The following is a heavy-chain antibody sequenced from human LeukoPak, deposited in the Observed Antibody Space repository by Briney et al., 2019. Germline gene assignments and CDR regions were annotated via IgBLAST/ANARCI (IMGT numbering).Heavy chain of an antibody. Sequence: ASVKVSCKASGYTFTGYYMHWVRQAPGQGLEWMGVIDPSGGSTSYAQKFQGRVTMTRDTSTSTVYMELSSLSSEDTAVYYCAYSRPLGSFDPWGQGTLVTVSS. CDR3: AYSRPLGSFDP. CDR2: IDPSGGST. V-gene: IGHV1-46*01. D-gene: IGHD6-13*01. J-gene: IGHJ5*02. CDR1: GYTFTGYY.